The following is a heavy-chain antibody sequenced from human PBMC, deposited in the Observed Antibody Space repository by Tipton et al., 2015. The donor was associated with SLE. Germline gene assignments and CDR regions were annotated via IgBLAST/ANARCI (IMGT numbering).Heavy chain of an antibody. J-gene: IGHJ6*03. D-gene: IGHD2-15*01. Sequence: TLSLTCTVSGGSLSSYYWSWIRQSPEKGLEWIGYLSYSGSTNYNPSLESRVTISVDMSKNQFSLRLSSVTAADTGVYYCVKSVVVVSPRDYYYYMDVWGKGTTVTVSS. V-gene: IGHV4-59*08. CDR2: LSYSGST. CDR1: GGSLSSYY. CDR3: VKSVVVVSPRDYYYYMDV.